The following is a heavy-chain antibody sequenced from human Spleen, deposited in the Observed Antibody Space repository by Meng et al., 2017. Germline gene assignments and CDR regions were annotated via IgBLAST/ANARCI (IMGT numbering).Heavy chain of an antibody. D-gene: IGHD4-11*01. CDR1: GGSFSDYY. V-gene: IGHV4-34*01. CDR3: ARGPTTVAHDFDY. J-gene: IGHJ4*02. CDR2: INHRGNT. Sequence: QVHLQQWGAGLLKPSETLSLTCAVYGGSFSDYYWSWTRQPPGKGLEWIGEINHRGNTNYNSFLESRVTISVDTSQNSLSLKLSSVTAADSAVYYCARGPTTVAHDFDYWGQGTLVTVSS.